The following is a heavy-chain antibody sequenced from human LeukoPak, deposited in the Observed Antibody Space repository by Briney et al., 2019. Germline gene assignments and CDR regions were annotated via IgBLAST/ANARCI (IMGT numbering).Heavy chain of an antibody. CDR3: AKDLPDCGGDCYLYYFDY. CDR2: ISGSGGST. V-gene: IGHV3-23*01. D-gene: IGHD2-21*02. CDR1: GFTFSSYG. J-gene: IGHJ4*02. Sequence: GGSLRLSCAASGFTFSSYGMSWVRQAPGKGLEWVSAISGSGGSTYYADSVKGRFTISRDNSKNTLYLQMNSLRAEDTAVYYCAKDLPDCGGDCYLYYFDYWGQGTLVTVSS.